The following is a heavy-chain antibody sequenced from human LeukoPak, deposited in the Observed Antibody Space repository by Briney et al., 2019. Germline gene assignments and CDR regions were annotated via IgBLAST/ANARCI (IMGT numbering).Heavy chain of an antibody. D-gene: IGHD3-10*01. J-gene: IGHJ4*02. V-gene: IGHV3-7*01. Sequence: TGGFPSLSCAASGFTFSSYWMRWGRQAPGKGLEWVANITKDGSAKYNVDSVKGGSTISRDNAKKSLHLQMNRLGAEATAVYYCGRVGAYYGSGSYSDYWGQGTLVTVSS. CDR3: GRVGAYYGSGSYSDY. CDR2: ITKDGSAK. CDR1: GFTFSSYW.